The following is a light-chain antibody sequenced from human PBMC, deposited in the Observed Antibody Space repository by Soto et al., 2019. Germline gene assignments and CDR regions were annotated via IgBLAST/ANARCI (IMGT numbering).Light chain of an antibody. Sequence: DIVLTQSPATLSLSPGERATLSCRASQSVSRSLAWYQKKPGQAPRLLIHDASNRATGIPARFSGSGSGTDFTLTISGLEPEDFAVYYCQHRSNWPLTFGGGTKVEIK. CDR3: QHRSNWPLT. CDR1: QSVSRS. J-gene: IGKJ4*01. CDR2: DAS. V-gene: IGKV3-11*01.